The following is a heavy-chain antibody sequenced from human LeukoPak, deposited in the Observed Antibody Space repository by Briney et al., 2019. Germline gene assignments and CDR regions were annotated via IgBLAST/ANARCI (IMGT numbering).Heavy chain of an antibody. CDR2: INPNSGGT. Sequence: ASAKVSCKASGYTFTGYYMHWVRQAPGQGLEWMGWINPNSGGTNYAQKFQGRVTMTRDTSISTAYMELSRLRSDDPDVYYYARGGDYYDSTVRPDAFDIWGQGTMVTVSS. D-gene: IGHD3-22*01. V-gene: IGHV1-2*02. J-gene: IGHJ3*02. CDR1: GYTFTGYY. CDR3: ARGGDYYDSTVRPDAFDI.